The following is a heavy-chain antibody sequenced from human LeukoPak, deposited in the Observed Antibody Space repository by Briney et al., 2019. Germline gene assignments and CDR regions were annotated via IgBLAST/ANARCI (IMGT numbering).Heavy chain of an antibody. CDR2: ISSSSSYI. CDR3: ARGGYGYDSSGYTTAENWFDP. D-gene: IGHD3-22*01. CDR1: GFTFSSYS. Sequence: GGSLRLSCAASGFTFSSYSMNWVRQAPGKGLEWVSSISSSSSYIYYADSVKGRFTISRDNAKNSLYLQMNSLRAKDTAVYYCARGGYGYDSSGYTTAENWFDPWGQGTLVTVSS. J-gene: IGHJ5*02. V-gene: IGHV3-21*01.